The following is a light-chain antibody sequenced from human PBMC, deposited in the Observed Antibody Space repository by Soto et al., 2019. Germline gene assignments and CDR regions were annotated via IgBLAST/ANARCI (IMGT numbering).Light chain of an antibody. V-gene: IGKV1-5*03. CDR1: QSISSW. Sequence: DIQMTQSPSTLSASVGDRVTITCRASQSISSWLAWYQQKPGKAPKLLIYKASSLESGLPSRFSGSGSGTEFTLTISSLQPDDFATSYCQQYNSYPWTFGQGTKVEIK. J-gene: IGKJ1*01. CDR3: QQYNSYPWT. CDR2: KAS.